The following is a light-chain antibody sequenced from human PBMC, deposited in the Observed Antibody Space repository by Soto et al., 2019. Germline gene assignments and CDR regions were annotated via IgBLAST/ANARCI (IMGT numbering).Light chain of an antibody. V-gene: IGLV2-23*03. Sequence: QSVLTQPASVSGSPGQSITISCTGTSSDVGSYNLVSWYQQYPGKAPKLMIYEGTKRPSGVSNRFSGSRSGNTASLTISGLQAEDEAAYYCCSYAATSIFVLFGGGTKVTVL. CDR3: CSYAATSIFVL. CDR2: EGT. CDR1: SSDVGSYNL. J-gene: IGLJ2*01.